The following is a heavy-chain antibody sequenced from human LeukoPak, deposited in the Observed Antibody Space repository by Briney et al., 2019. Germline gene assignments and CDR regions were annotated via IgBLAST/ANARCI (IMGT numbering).Heavy chain of an antibody. V-gene: IGHV4-39*02. Sequence: SETLSLTCTVSGSSIRSGSHYWAWIRQPPGKGLEWIGSIYYSGSTYYNPSLENRVTISIDTSKNHFSLKLSSLSAADTSVYYCAKRDDSGGNLVDLWGQGTLVTVS. D-gene: IGHD3-22*01. CDR2: IYYSGST. CDR3: AKRDDSGGNLVDL. J-gene: IGHJ4*02. CDR1: GSSIRSGSHY.